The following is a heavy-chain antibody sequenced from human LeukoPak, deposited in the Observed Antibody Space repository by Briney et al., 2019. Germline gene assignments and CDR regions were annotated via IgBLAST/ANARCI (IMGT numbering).Heavy chain of an antibody. CDR1: GFMFSNYW. V-gene: IGHV3-7*03. CDR2: IKEDGSDK. Sequence: PGGSLRLSCAASGFMFSNYWMSWVRQAPGKGPEWVGDIKEDGSDKYYVGSVKGRFTISRDNAKNSLYLQMNSLRAEDTAVYYCARDSLIQHGSGSYWGFDYWGQGILVTVSS. J-gene: IGHJ4*02. D-gene: IGHD3-10*01. CDR3: ARDSLIQHGSGSYWGFDY.